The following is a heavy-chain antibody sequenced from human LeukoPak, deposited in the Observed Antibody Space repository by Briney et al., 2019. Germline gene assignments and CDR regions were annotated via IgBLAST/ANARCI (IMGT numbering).Heavy chain of an antibody. CDR1: GGSICNYY. V-gene: IGHV4-4*07. Sequence: PSETLSLTCTVSGGSICNYYWSWIRQPAGKGLEWIGRFYARGNTNYNPSLKSRVTMSVDTSKNQLSLKLTSVTAADTAVYYCARELITKADAFDIWGQGTMVTVSS. D-gene: IGHD1-20*01. CDR2: FYARGNT. CDR3: ARELITKADAFDI. J-gene: IGHJ3*02.